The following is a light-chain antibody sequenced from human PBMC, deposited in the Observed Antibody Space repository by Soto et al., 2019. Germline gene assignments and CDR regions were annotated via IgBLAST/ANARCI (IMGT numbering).Light chain of an antibody. CDR1: QSVSSN. CDR3: QQYGNSPRT. V-gene: IGKV3-15*01. Sequence: EIVITQSPAILSVSPGERATLSCRASQSVSSNLAWYQQKPGQTPRLLIYGASTRATGIQARFSGSGSGTEFTLTISSLQSEDFAVYYCQQYGNSPRTFGQGTKVDIK. CDR2: GAS. J-gene: IGKJ1*01.